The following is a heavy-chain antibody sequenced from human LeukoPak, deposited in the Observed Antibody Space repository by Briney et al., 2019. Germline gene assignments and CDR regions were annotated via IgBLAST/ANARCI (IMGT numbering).Heavy chain of an antibody. CDR1: GGSISSGGYS. V-gene: IGHV4-30-2*01. CDR2: IYHSGST. J-gene: IGHJ5*02. CDR3: ARGPLPTPNWFDP. Sequence: SQTLSLTCAVSGGSISSGGYSWSWIRQPPGKGLEWIGYIYHSGSTYYNPSLKSRVTISVDRSKNQFSLKLSSVTAADTAVYYCARGPLPTPNWFDPWGQGTLVTVSS. D-gene: IGHD1-26*01.